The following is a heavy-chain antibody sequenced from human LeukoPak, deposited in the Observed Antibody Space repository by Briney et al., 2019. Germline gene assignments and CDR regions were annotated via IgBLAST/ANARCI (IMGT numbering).Heavy chain of an antibody. Sequence: SQTLSLSCAISGDSVSSNSAAWNWIRQSPSRGLEWLGRTYYRSKWYNDYAVSVESRITINPDTSKNQFSLQLNSVTPEDTAVYYCARTLRLTGTAYVDYWGQGTLVTVSS. J-gene: IGHJ4*02. V-gene: IGHV6-1*01. CDR1: GDSVSSNSAA. CDR3: ARTLRLTGTAYVDY. CDR2: TYYRSKWYN. D-gene: IGHD1-20*01.